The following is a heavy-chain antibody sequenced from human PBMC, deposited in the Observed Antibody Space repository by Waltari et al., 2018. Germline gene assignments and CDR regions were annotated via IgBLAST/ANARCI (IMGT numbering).Heavy chain of an antibody. CDR2: IYSGGST. V-gene: IGHV3-53*02. CDR1: GFTVSSNY. J-gene: IGHJ6*03. CDR3: ARDYPRNYYYMDV. Sequence: EVQLVETGGGLIQPGGSLRLSCAASGFTVSSNYMSWVRQAPGKGLEWVSVIYSGGSTYYADSVKGRFTISRDNSKNTLYLQMNSLRAEDTAVYYCARDYPRNYYYMDVWGKGTTVTVSS.